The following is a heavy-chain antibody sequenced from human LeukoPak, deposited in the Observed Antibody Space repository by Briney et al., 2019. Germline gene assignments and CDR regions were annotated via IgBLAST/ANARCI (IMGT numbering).Heavy chain of an antibody. J-gene: IGHJ4*02. V-gene: IGHV4-59*01. Sequence: PSETLSLTCTVSGGSFSSYYWTWIRQPPGKGLEWIGYIDHSGSTNYNPSLKSRVSISSDTSKNQFSLELSSVTAADTAVYYCARLKATVSIHAYFDSWGREPWSPSPQ. CDR3: ARLKATVSIHAYFDS. CDR1: GGSFSSYY. CDR2: IDHSGST. D-gene: IGHD4-17*01.